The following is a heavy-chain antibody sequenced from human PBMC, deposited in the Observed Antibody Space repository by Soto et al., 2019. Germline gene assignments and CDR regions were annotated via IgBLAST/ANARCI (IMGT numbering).Heavy chain of an antibody. Sequence: ETLSLTCTVSGGSISSSSYYWGWIRQPPGKGLEWIGSIYYSGSTYYNPSLKSRVTISVDTSKNQFSLKLSSVTAADTAVYYCARQSGYSSSWYYYYYGMDVWGQGTTVTVSS. CDR1: GGSISSSSYY. J-gene: IGHJ6*02. V-gene: IGHV4-39*01. CDR2: IYYSGST. CDR3: ARQSGYSSSWYYYYYGMDV. D-gene: IGHD6-13*01.